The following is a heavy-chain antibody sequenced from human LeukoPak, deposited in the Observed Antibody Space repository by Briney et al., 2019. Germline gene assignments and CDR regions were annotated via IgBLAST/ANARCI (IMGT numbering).Heavy chain of an antibody. CDR2: INHSGST. D-gene: IGHD3-3*01. V-gene: IGHV4-34*01. J-gene: IGHJ5*02. CDR1: GGSISSYY. Sequence: SENLSLTCTVSGGSISSYYWSWIRQPPGKGLEWIGEINHSGSTNYNPSLKSRVTISVDTSKNQFSLKLSSVTAADTAVYYCVRGPLRSGYYRPNWFDPWGQGTLVTVSS. CDR3: VRGPLRSGYYRPNWFDP.